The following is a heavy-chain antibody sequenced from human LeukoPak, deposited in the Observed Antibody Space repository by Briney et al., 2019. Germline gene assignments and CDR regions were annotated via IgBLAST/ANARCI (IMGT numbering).Heavy chain of an antibody. CDR2: IYYSGST. D-gene: IGHD5-12*01. J-gene: IGHJ4*02. V-gene: IGHV4-31*03. Sequence: SETLSLTCTVSGGSISSGGYYWSWIRQHPGKGLEWIGYIYYSGSTYYNPSLKSRVTISVDTSKNQFSLKLSSVTAADTAVYYCAKVSWESTNQDFDCWGQGTLVTVSS. CDR1: GGSISSGGYY. CDR3: AKVSWESTNQDFDC.